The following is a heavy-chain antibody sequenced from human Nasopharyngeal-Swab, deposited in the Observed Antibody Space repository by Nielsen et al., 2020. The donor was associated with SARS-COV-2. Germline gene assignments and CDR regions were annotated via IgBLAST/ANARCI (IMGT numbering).Heavy chain of an antibody. J-gene: IGHJ4*02. CDR2: MNPNNGNT. Sequence: ASVKVSCKASGYSFTSSDINWVRQATGQGLEWMGWMNPNNGNTDYAQKFQGRVTMTSDTSINTAYMELRRLRSDDTAVYYCARDDYGDYGYFGHWGQGTLVTVSS. CDR3: ARDDYGDYGYFGH. D-gene: IGHD4-17*01. CDR1: GYSFTSSD. V-gene: IGHV1-8*01.